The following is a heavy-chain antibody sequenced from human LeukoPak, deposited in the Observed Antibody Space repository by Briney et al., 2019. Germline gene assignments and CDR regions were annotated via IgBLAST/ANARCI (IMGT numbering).Heavy chain of an antibody. CDR1: GFTFSSYA. V-gene: IGHV3-23*01. CDR3: ARMGSYSEFDY. J-gene: IGHJ4*02. D-gene: IGHD1-26*01. Sequence: GGSLRLSCAASGFTFSSYAMSWVRQAPGKGLEWVSAISGSGGSTYYANSVKGRFTISRDNSKNTLYLQMNSLRAEDTAVYYCARMGSYSEFDYWGQGTLVTVSS. CDR2: ISGSGGST.